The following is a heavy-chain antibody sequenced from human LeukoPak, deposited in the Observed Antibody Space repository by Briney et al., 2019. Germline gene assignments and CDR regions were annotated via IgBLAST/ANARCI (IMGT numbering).Heavy chain of an antibody. Sequence: PSETLSLTCAVYGGSFSGYYCSWIRQPAGNGLEWIGRIYTSGSTNYNPSLRGRVTISGDTSKNQLSLKLSSVTAADTAVYYCARDSFSRDGYNPLDYWGKGTLVTVSS. CDR1: GGSFSGYY. CDR3: ARDSFSRDGYNPLDY. D-gene: IGHD5-24*01. V-gene: IGHV4-4*07. CDR2: IYTSGST. J-gene: IGHJ4*02.